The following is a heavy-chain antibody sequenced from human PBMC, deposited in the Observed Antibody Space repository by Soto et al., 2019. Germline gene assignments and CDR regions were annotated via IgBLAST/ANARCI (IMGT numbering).Heavy chain of an antibody. CDR1: GFTFDDYA. J-gene: IGHJ6*03. Sequence: GGSLRLSCAASGFTFDDYAMHWVRQAPGKGLEWVSGISWNSGSIGYADSVKGRFTISRDNAKNSLYLQMNSLRAEDTALYYCAKDTITSIAAAGRDYYYYYMDVWGKGTTVTVSS. CDR2: ISWNSGSI. D-gene: IGHD6-13*01. CDR3: AKDTITSIAAAGRDYYYYYMDV. V-gene: IGHV3-9*01.